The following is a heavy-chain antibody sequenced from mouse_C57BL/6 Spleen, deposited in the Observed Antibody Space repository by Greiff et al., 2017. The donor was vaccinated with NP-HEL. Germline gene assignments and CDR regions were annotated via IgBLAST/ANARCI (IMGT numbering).Heavy chain of an antibody. J-gene: IGHJ4*01. Sequence: VQLQQSGPVLVKPGASVKMSCKASGYTFTDYYMNWVKQSHGKSLEWIGVINPYNGGTSYNQKFKGKATLTVDKSSSTAYMELNSLTSEDSAVYYCARCLITTVVAYYYAMDYWGQGTSVTVSS. CDR1: GYTFTDYY. V-gene: IGHV1-19*01. D-gene: IGHD1-1*01. CDR2: INPYNGGT. CDR3: ARCLITTVVAYYYAMDY.